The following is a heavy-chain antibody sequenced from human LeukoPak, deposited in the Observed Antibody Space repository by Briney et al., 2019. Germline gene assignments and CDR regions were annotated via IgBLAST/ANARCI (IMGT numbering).Heavy chain of an antibody. CDR3: ARLSYSGSYGGSY. Sequence: GGSLRLSCAASGFTVSSNYMSWVRQAPGKGLEWVSVIYSGGSTYYADSVKGRFTISRDNSKNTLYLQMNSLRAEDTAVYYCARLSYSGSYGGSYWGQGTLVTVSS. J-gene: IGHJ4*02. CDR1: GFTVSSNY. D-gene: IGHD1-26*01. CDR2: IYSGGST. V-gene: IGHV3-53*01.